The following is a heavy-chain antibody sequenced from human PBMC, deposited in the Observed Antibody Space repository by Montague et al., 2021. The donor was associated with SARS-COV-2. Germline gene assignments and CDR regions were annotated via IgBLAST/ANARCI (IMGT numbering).Heavy chain of an antibody. CDR3: VRQGANFLFDYNGMNV. CDR2: VYYSGRT. D-gene: IGHD4/OR15-4a*01. J-gene: IGHJ6*02. V-gene: IGHV4-39*01. Sequence: SETLSLSCTVSGGSISRTSYYWGWIRQSPGKGLEWIGRVYYSGRTFHNPSLKSRVTMSVDTSKNEFSLKLSYVSDADTAVYYCVRQGANFLFDYNGMNVWGQGTMVTVSS. CDR1: GGSISRTSYY.